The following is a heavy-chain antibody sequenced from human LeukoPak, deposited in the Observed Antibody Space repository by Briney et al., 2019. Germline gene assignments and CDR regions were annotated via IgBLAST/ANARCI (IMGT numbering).Heavy chain of an antibody. D-gene: IGHD6-6*01. V-gene: IGHV5-51*01. CDR3: ARQSIAGRPPDY. CDR2: IYPGDSDT. J-gene: IGHJ4*02. CDR1: GYSINNYW. Sequence: GESLKISCKGSGYSINNYWIGWVRQMPGKGLEWMGIIYPGDSDTRYSPSFQGQVTISADKSISTAYLQWSSPKASDTAMYYCARQSIAGRPPDYWGQGTLVTVSS.